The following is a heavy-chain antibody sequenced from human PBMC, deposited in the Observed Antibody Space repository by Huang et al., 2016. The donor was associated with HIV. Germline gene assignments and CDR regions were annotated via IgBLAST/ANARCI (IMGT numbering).Heavy chain of an antibody. Sequence: QVQLVESGGGVVQPGRSLRLSCAASGFPFNNHAMPWVRQAPGKGLDWVAVISNDGSNNYYADSVKGRFTISRDSSTSTLFLHMTSLRTEDTAVYYCARAKDTWDAYDIWGQGTMVIVSS. CDR1: GFPFNNHA. V-gene: IGHV3-30-3*01. D-gene: IGHD5-18*01. CDR3: ARAKDTWDAYDI. J-gene: IGHJ3*02. CDR2: ISNDGSNN.